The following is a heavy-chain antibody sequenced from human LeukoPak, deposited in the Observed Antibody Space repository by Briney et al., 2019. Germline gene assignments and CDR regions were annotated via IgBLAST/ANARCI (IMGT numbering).Heavy chain of an antibody. CDR3: ARKYYYDSSGSDAFDI. V-gene: IGHV3-53*01. CDR2: MYSGGST. CDR1: GFTVSNNY. Sequence: GGSLRLSCAPSGFTVSNNYMSWVRPAPRKGLEWVSVMYSGGSTYYADSVQGRFTISRDSSKNTLYLQMSSLRAEDTAVYYCARKYYYDSSGSDAFDIWGQGTMVTVSS. D-gene: IGHD3-22*01. J-gene: IGHJ3*02.